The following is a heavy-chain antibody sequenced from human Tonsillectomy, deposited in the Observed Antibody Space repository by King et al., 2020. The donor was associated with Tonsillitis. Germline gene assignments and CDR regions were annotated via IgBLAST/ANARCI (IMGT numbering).Heavy chain of an antibody. V-gene: IGHV4-39*01. CDR3: AIITGTTFDY. Sequence: QLQESGPGLVKPSETLSLTCTVSGGSISSSSYYWGWIRQPPGKGLEGIGSIYYSGSTYYNPSPKTRVTISVDPSKNQFSLELSSVTAADTAVYYCAIITGTTFDYWGQGTLVTVSS. CDR2: IYYSGST. CDR1: GGSISSSSYY. J-gene: IGHJ4*02. D-gene: IGHD1-20*01.